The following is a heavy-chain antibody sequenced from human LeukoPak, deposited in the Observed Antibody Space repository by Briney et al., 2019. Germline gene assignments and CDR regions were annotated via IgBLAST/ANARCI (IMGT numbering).Heavy chain of an antibody. V-gene: IGHV4-30-4*08. CDR1: GVSISSDVYY. J-gene: IGHJ4*02. CDR2: ISYSGST. D-gene: IGHD4-23*01. CDR3: ARDTVGTRLDY. Sequence: SETLSLTCTVSGVSISSDVYYWGWIRQPPGKGLEWLGYISYSGSTYYNPSLKSRVTMSVDRSENQFSLRLDSVTAADAAVYYCARDTVGTRLDYWGQGTLVTVSS.